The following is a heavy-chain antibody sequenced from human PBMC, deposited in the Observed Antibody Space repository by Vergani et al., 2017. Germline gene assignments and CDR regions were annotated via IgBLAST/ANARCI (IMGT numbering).Heavy chain of an antibody. Sequence: QVQLQESGPGLVRPSETLSLTCTVSGGSLSGYYWNWIRQTPGERLEWIGYVEDSGYFNYNPSLKTQVSMSSDTSNIQFSLMLSSVTVADTAVYYCARSIVSRNPPDFFYNWGQGTLVTVSS. J-gene: IGHJ4*02. D-gene: IGHD1-14*01. CDR2: VEDSGYF. V-gene: IGHV4-59*01. CDR3: ARSIVSRNPPDFFYN. CDR1: GGSLSGYY.